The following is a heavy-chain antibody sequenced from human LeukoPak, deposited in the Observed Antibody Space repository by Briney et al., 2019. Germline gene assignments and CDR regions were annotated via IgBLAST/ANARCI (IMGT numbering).Heavy chain of an antibody. D-gene: IGHD1-1*01. CDR2: ISGAGGST. Sequence: GGSLRLSCAASGFTFSSYAMSWVRQAPGKGLGWVSGISGAGGSTYYADSVKGRFTISRDNSKDTLYLQMNSLRADDTAIYYCVKLRTGTATNFDYWGQGTLVTVSS. CDR3: VKLRTGTATNFDY. J-gene: IGHJ4*02. V-gene: IGHV3-23*01. CDR1: GFTFSSYA.